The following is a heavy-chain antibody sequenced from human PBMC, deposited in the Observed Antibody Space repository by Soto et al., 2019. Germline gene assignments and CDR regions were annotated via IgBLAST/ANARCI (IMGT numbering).Heavy chain of an antibody. V-gene: IGHV1-46*01. CDR1: GYTFTSYY. CDR3: ARQMQRIAARYFRNYYYGMDV. CDR2: INPSGGST. Sequence: ASVKVSCKASGYTFTSYYMHWVRQAPGQGLEWMGIINPSGGSTSYAQKFQGRVTMTRDTSTSTVYMELSSLRSEDTAVYYCARQMQRIAARYFRNYYYGMDVWGQGTTVTVSS. J-gene: IGHJ6*02. D-gene: IGHD6-6*01.